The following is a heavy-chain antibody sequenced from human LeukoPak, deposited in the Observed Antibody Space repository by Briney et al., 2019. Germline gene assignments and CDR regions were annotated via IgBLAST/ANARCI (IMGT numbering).Heavy chain of an antibody. CDR1: GYTFRGNY. D-gene: IGHD1-20*01. J-gene: IGHJ4*02. Sequence: ASVKISCKASGYTFRGNYIHWLRQAPGQGLEWMGWIDANNGDTKSAQKFQGRVTMSRDTSISTAYMDLSSLSPDDAAVYYCARDPSSITLYFFDYWGQGTLVTVSS. V-gene: IGHV1-2*02. CDR2: IDANNGDT. CDR3: ARDPSSITLYFFDY.